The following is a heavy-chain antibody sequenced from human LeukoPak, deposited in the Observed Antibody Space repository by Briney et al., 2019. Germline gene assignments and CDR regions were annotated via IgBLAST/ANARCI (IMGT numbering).Heavy chain of an antibody. CDR1: GFTFSNAW. CDR3: AKDGPPPTHYYDSSGPVDY. V-gene: IGHV3-23*01. CDR2: ISGSGGST. J-gene: IGHJ4*02. Sequence: GGSLRLSCAASGFTFSNAWMSWVRQAPGKGLEWVSAISGSGGSTYYADSVKGRFTISRDNSKNTLYLQMNSLRAEDTAVYYCAKDGPPPTHYYDSSGPVDYWGQGTLVTVSS. D-gene: IGHD3-22*01.